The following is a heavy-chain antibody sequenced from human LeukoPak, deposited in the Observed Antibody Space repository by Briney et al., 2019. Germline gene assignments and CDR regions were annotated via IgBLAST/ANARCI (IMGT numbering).Heavy chain of an antibody. D-gene: IGHD4-17*01. CDR2: IDPSDSYT. CDR1: GYSFTSYW. V-gene: IGHV5-10-1*01. Sequence: GESLKISCKGSGYSFTSYWISWVRQLPGKGLEWMGRIDPSDSYTNYSPSFQGHVTISADKSISTAYLQWSSLKASDTAMYYCARHDYGDRNGFDYWGQGTLVTVSA. CDR3: ARHDYGDRNGFDY. J-gene: IGHJ4*02.